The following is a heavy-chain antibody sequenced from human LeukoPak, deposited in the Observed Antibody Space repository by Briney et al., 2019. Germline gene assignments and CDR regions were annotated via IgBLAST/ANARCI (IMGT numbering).Heavy chain of an antibody. CDR3: ARDYRGTYPPGYFDY. CDR1: GVSISSSSYY. D-gene: IGHD3-16*02. V-gene: IGHV4-39*07. Sequence: SETLSLTCTVSGVSISSSSYYWGWIRQPPGKGLEWIGTIYYSGSTYYNPSLKSRVTISLDTSKNQFSLNLSSLTAADTAVYYCARDYRGTYPPGYFDYWGQGALVTVSS. J-gene: IGHJ4*02. CDR2: IYYSGST.